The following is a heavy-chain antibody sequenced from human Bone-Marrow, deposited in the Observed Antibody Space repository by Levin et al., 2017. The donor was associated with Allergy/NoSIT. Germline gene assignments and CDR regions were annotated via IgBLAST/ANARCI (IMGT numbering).Heavy chain of an antibody. CDR3: ARDGYCSGGSCYSGPDY. Sequence: SETLSLTCTVSGGSISSGSYYWSWIRQPAGKGLEWIGRIYTSGSTNYNPSLKSRVTISVDTSKNQFSLKLSSVTAADTAVYYCARDGYCSGGSCYSGPDYWGQGTLVTVSS. CDR1: GGSISSGSYY. CDR2: IYTSGST. V-gene: IGHV4-61*02. J-gene: IGHJ4*02. D-gene: IGHD2-15*01.